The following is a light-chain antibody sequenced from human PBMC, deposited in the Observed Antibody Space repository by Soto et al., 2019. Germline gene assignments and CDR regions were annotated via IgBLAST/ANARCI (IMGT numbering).Light chain of an antibody. CDR3: QQRSNWPRT. CDR1: QSVSSY. V-gene: IGKV3-11*01. CDR2: DAS. J-gene: IGKJ3*01. Sequence: EIVLTQSPATLSLSPGERATLSCRASQSVSSYLAWYQQKPGQAPRLLIYDASNRATGIPARFSGSGSGTDIPLTISSLEPEDFAVYYWQQRSNWPRTFGPGTKVDIK.